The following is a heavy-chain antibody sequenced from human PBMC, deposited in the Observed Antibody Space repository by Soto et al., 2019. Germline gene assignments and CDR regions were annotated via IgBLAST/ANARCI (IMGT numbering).Heavy chain of an antibody. D-gene: IGHD2-21*01. V-gene: IGHV1-69*06. J-gene: IGHJ4*02. Sequence: QVHLVQSGAEVRQPGSSVRVSCKASGGTFSNSFLGWVRQAPGHGLEWMGGLIPVYGTPSYAQNSQGRVTISADRSTGTTDVELKNLTSEDTAIYYCARGPDGPLVVLVPFDHWGQGTPVTVS. CDR3: ARGPDGPLVVLVPFDH. CDR2: LIPVYGTP. CDR1: GGTFSNSF.